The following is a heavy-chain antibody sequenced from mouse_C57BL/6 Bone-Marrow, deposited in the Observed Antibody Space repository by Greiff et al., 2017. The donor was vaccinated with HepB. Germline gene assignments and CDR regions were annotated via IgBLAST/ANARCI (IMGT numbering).Heavy chain of an antibody. CDR1: GYTFTEYS. V-gene: IGHV1-62-2*01. CDR3: ARHEGSITAVVATRQGDYFDY. D-gene: IGHD1-1*01. J-gene: IGHJ2*01. CDR2: FYPGSGSI. Sequence: QVQLQQSGAELVKPGASVKLSCKASGYTFTEYSIHWVKQRPGQGLEWIGWFYPGSGSIKYNEKFKDKATLTADKSSSTVYMKLSRLTSEDSAVYFCARHEGSITAVVATRQGDYFDYWGQGTTLTVSS.